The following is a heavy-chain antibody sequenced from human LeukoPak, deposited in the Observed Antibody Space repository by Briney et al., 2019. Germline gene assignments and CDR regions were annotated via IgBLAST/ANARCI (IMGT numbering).Heavy chain of an antibody. Sequence: GGSLRLSCAASGFIFSSYAMHWVRQAPGKGLEYVSAISSSGDSTYYANSVKGRFIISRDNSKNTLYLQMNSLRAEDTAVYYCAKDHYYGSGSFDYWGQGTLVTVSS. D-gene: IGHD3-10*01. CDR1: GFIFSSYA. CDR3: AKDHYYGSGSFDY. V-gene: IGHV3-64*01. CDR2: ISSSGDST. J-gene: IGHJ4*02.